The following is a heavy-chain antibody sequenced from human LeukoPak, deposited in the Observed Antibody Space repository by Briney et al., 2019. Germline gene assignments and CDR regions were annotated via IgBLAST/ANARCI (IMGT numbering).Heavy chain of an antibody. J-gene: IGHJ5*02. V-gene: IGHV1-2*02. CDR1: AYTFTGYY. D-gene: IGHD3-3*01. CDR2: INPNSGGT. CDR3: ARPNYDFWSGYPNWFDP. Sequence: ASVKVSCKASAYTFTGYYMHWVRQAPGQGLEWMGWINPNSGGTNCEQKFQGRVTMTRDTSISTAYMELSRLRSDDTAVYYCARPNYDFWSGYPNWFDPWGQGTLVTVSS.